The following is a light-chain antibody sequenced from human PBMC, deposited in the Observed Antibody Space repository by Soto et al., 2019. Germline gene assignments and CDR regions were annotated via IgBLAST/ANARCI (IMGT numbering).Light chain of an antibody. J-gene: IGLJ2*01. Sequence: VLTQPPSVSVAPGKTAKITCGGNNIGSKSVHWYQQKPGQAPVLVIYYDSARPSGIPERFSGSNSGNTASLSIGRVEAGDEADYYCQVWDSSSDHVVFGGGTKLTVL. V-gene: IGLV3-21*04. CDR2: YDS. CDR3: QVWDSSSDHVV. CDR1: NIGSKS.